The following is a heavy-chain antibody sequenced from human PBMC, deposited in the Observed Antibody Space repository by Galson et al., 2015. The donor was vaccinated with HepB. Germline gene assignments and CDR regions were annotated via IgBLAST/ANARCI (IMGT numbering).Heavy chain of an antibody. D-gene: IGHD5-18*01. CDR2: ISWDGGST. J-gene: IGHJ4*02. CDR1: GFTFDDYS. Sequence: SLRLSCAASGFTFDDYSMHWVRQAPGKGLEWVSLISWDGGSTYYADSVKGRFTISRDNSKNSLYLQMNSLRTEDTALYYCATDAGYNYGQVDYWGQGTLVTVSS. V-gene: IGHV3-43*01. CDR3: ATDAGYNYGQVDY.